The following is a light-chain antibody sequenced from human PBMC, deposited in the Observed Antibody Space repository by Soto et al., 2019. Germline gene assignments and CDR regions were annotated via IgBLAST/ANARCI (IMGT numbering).Light chain of an antibody. CDR1: QNVAGD. CDR3: QEYNGRSS. V-gene: IGKV3-15*01. CDR2: RTS. Sequence: RVTTQSPATLPVSPGERATLSCRASQNVAGDLAWYQQKPGQAPRLLIYRTSTRATGIPARFSGSGSGTEFTLTISSLQSEDFAVYYCQEYNGRSSFGQGTKVEIK. J-gene: IGKJ1*01.